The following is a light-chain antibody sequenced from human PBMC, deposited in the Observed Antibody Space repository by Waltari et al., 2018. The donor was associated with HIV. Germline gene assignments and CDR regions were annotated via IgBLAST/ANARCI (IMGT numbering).Light chain of an antibody. CDR3: QHYDGLPIT. J-gene: IGKJ3*01. CDR1: QDIRNF. Sequence: DIQMNQSPSSLSASIGDRVTITCQASQDIRNFLNWYQQKPGKAPELLIHDASNLEAAVPSRFSRSGYVTHCALTISGLQPEDIATYFCQHYDGLPITFGPGTTLEVK. V-gene: IGKV1-33*01. CDR2: DAS.